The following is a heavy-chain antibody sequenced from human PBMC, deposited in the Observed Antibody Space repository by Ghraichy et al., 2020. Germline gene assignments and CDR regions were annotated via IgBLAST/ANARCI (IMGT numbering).Heavy chain of an antibody. Sequence: ASVKVSCKASGYTFTGYYMHWVRQAPGQGLEWMGWINPNSGGTNYAQKFQGRVTMTRDTSISTAYMELSRLRSDDTAVYYCARAGPPGGRFGELERLDPWGQGTLVTVSS. CDR3: ARAGPPGGRFGELERLDP. V-gene: IGHV1-2*02. CDR2: INPNSGGT. CDR1: GYTFTGYY. J-gene: IGHJ5*02. D-gene: IGHD3-10*01.